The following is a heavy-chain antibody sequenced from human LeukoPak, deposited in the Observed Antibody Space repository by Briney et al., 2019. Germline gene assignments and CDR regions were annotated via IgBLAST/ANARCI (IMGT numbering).Heavy chain of an antibody. Sequence: ASVKVSCKASGYTFTGYYMHWVRQAPGQGLEWMGRINPNSGGTNYAQKFQGRVTMTRDTSISTAYMELSRLRSDDTAVYYCARLGGSGYYPHLPTDYWGQGILVTVSS. D-gene: IGHD3-22*01. CDR3: ARLGGSGYYPHLPTDY. CDR2: INPNSGGT. V-gene: IGHV1-2*06. CDR1: GYTFTGYY. J-gene: IGHJ4*02.